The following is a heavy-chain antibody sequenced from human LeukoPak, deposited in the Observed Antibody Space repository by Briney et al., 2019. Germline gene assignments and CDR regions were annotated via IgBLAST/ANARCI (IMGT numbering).Heavy chain of an antibody. CDR1: GGSISSFY. CDR3: ARIGIAARLGYYYYYMDV. J-gene: IGHJ6*03. V-gene: IGHV4-4*09. CDR2: THASGLT. D-gene: IGHD6-6*01. Sequence: KPSETLSLTCTVSGGSISSFYWTWIRQPPGKGLEWIAYTHASGLTNYNPVLRSRVTISVDTSKNQFSLKLSSVTAADTAVYYCARIGIAARLGYYYYYMDVWGKGTTVTVSS.